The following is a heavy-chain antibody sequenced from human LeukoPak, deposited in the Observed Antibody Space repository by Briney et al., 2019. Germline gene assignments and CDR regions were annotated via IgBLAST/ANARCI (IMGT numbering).Heavy chain of an antibody. CDR1: GFTVSSSY. J-gene: IGHJ2*01. CDR2: IYSGGST. Sequence: GGSLRLSCAASGFTVSSSYMSWVRQAPGKGLEGVSVIYSGGSTYYADSVKGRFTISRDNSKNTLYLQMNSLRAEDTAVYYCARESTSWYFDLWGRGTLVTVSS. V-gene: IGHV3-53*01. CDR3: ARESTSWYFDL. D-gene: IGHD2-2*01.